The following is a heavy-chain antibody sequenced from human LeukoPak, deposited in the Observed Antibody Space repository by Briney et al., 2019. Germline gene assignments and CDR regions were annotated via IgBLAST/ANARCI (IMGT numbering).Heavy chain of an antibody. CDR1: GGSINSYY. CDR2: IYSTGST. Sequence: PSETLSLTCAVSGGSINSYYWNWIRQPAGKGLEWIGRIYSTGSTNYNPSLKGRVTMSIDTSKNQFSLKLGSVTAADTAVYYCARYLAARPGFDSWGQGTLVTVSS. D-gene: IGHD6-6*01. CDR3: ARYLAARPGFDS. J-gene: IGHJ4*02. V-gene: IGHV4-59*10.